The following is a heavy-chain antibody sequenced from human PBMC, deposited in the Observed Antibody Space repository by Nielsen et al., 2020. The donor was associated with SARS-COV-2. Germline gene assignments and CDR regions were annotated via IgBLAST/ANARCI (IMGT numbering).Heavy chain of an antibody. CDR2: ISYDGSNK. Sequence: GESLKISCAASGFTFSSYALRRVRPAPGKGLEGVAVISYDGSNKYYADSVKGRFTISRDDSKNTLYLQMNSLRAEDTAVYYCAREGGSSGYTDYWGQGTLVTVSS. CDR3: AREGGSSGYTDY. CDR1: GFTFSSYA. V-gene: IGHV3-30*04. J-gene: IGHJ4*02. D-gene: IGHD2-2*02.